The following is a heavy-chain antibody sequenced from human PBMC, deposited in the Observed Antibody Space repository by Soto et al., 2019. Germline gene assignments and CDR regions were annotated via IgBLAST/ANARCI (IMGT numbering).Heavy chain of an antibody. V-gene: IGHV3-9*01. CDR1: GFTFDDYA. D-gene: IGHD3-16*01. CDR3: AISQDRGGRTTFIY. Sequence: PGGSLRLSCAASGFTFDDYAMHWVRQAPGKGLEWVSGISWNSASMDYADSVKGRFTISRDNAENSLYLQMNSLRAEDTALYYCAISQDRGGRTTFIYWGQGTQVTVSS. CDR2: ISWNSASM. J-gene: IGHJ4*02.